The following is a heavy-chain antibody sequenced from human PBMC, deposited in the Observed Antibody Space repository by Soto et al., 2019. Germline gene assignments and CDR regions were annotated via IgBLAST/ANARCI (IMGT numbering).Heavy chain of an antibody. V-gene: IGHV1-3*04. CDR1: GCSFTANA. Sequence: GASVQVSCQASGCSFTANAMNWVRQAPGQGLXWXXXINTXXXEXXXXQKLQGRVTITRDTSAITASMEVSSLTSEDTAVYYCARDLMGPDLWGQGTLVTVSS. D-gene: IGHD2-8*01. CDR2: INTXXXEX. J-gene: IGHJ5*02. CDR3: ARDLMGPDL.